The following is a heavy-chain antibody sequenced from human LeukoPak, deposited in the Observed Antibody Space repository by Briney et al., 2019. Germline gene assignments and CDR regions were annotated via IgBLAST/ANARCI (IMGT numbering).Heavy chain of an antibody. V-gene: IGHV6-1*01. CDR3: ARGQIYYDAFDI. Sequence: SQTLSLTCAISGDSVSSNGAAWNWIRQSPSRGLEWLGRTCYRSKWHNDYAVSVKSRISINPDTSKNQFSLQLNSVTPEDTAVYYCARGQIYYDAFDIWGQGAMVTVSS. D-gene: IGHD1-26*01. J-gene: IGHJ3*02. CDR1: GDSVSSNGAA. CDR2: TCYRSKWHN.